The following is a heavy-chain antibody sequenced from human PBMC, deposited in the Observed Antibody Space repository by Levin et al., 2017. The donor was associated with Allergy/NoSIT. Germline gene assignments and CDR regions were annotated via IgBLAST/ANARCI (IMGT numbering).Heavy chain of an antibody. CDR3: ARDEAQYYYGMDV. CDR2: ISYDGSNK. Sequence: PGGSLRLSCAASGFTFSSYAMHWVRQAPGKGLEWVAVISYDGSNKYYADSVKGRFTISRDNSKNTLYLQMNSLRAEDTAVYYCARDEAQYYYGMDVWGQGTTVTVSS. V-gene: IGHV3-30*04. CDR1: GFTFSSYA. J-gene: IGHJ6*02.